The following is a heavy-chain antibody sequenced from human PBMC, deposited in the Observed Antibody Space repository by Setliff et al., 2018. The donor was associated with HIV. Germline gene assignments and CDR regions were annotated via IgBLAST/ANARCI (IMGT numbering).Heavy chain of an antibody. D-gene: IGHD2-8*01. CDR2: LDTDGTT. J-gene: IGHJ4*02. V-gene: IGHV4-4*07. Sequence: PSETLSLTCNVSGTSIRDKSWSWIRQPAGKGLEWIGHLDTDGTTEYNPSLNSRVTILLELSKNQASLILTSVTAADTSIYYCARNFLYSTFFSSPGPGGSNYWGQGILVTVSS. CDR3: ARNFLYSTFFSSPGPGGSNY. CDR1: GTSIRDKS.